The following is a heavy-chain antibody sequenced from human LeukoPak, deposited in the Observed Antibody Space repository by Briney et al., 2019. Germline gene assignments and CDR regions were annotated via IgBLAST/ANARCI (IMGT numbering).Heavy chain of an antibody. CDR2: ISSSSSYI. CDR1: GFTFSSYS. Sequence: PGGSLRLSCAASGFTFSSYSMNWVRQAPGKGLEWVSSISSSSSYIYYADSVKGRFTISRDNAKNSLYLQMKSLRAEDTAVYYCARETNSPDAFDIWGQGTMVTVSS. CDR3: ARETNSPDAFDI. D-gene: IGHD4-23*01. J-gene: IGHJ3*02. V-gene: IGHV3-21*01.